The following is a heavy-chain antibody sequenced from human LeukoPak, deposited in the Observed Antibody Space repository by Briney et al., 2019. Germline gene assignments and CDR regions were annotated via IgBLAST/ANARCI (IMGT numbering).Heavy chain of an antibody. CDR1: GDSISSGSYY. CDR3: VRAWSPQRAFDY. J-gene: IGHJ4*02. V-gene: IGHV4-61*02. D-gene: IGHD1-1*01. Sequence: PSETLSLTCTVSGDSISSGSYYWSWIRQPAGKGLEWIGRIYTSGSTNYNPSLKSRVTIFIDTSKNQFSLKLSSVTAADTAVYYCVRAWSPQRAFDYWGQGTLVTVSS. CDR2: IYTSGST.